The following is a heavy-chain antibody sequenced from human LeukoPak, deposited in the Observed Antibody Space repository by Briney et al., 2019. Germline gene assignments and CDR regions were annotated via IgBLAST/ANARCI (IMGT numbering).Heavy chain of an antibody. Sequence: GGSLRLSCAASGFTFSSYEMNWVRQAPGKGLEWVSYISSSGSTIYYADSVKGRFTISRDNAKNSLYLQMNSLRAEDTAVYYCARDHQSNYYGFLATWDPNYYYYGMDVWGQGTTVTASS. J-gene: IGHJ6*02. D-gene: IGHD3-10*01. CDR3: ARDHQSNYYGFLATWDPNYYYYGMDV. V-gene: IGHV3-48*03. CDR2: ISSSGSTI. CDR1: GFTFSSYE.